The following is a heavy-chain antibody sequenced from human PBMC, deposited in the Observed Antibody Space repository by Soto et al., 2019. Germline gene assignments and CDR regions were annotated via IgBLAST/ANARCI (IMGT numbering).Heavy chain of an antibody. J-gene: IGHJ6*02. D-gene: IGHD3-16*01. CDR3: ARGGAVSTQYYYGMDV. V-gene: IGHV1-69*01. CDR1: GGTFSSYA. Sequence: QVQLVQSGAEVKKPGSSVKVSCKASGGTFSSYAISWVRQAPGQRLEWMGGIIPIFGTANYAQKFQGRVTITADESTSTAYMELSSLRSEDTAVYYCARGGAVSTQYYYGMDVWGQGTTVTVSS. CDR2: IIPIFGTA.